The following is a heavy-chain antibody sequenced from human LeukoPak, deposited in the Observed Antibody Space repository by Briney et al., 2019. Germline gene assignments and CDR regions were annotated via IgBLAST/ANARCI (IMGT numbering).Heavy chain of an antibody. Sequence: SETLSLTCTVSGDSVSLYYWSWIRQPPGKGLEWIGNMYYSGSTTYNPSLTSRITLSVDTSKNQFSLKLSSVTAADTAVYYCVRGMFAFVTWGQGKMVTVSS. CDR3: VRGMFAFVT. V-gene: IGHV4-59*02. J-gene: IGHJ3*02. CDR1: GDSVSLYY. CDR2: MYYSGST. D-gene: IGHD3-10*02.